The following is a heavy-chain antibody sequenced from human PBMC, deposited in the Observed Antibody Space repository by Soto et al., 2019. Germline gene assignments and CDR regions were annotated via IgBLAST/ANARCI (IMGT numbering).Heavy chain of an antibody. CDR2: IYYSGST. J-gene: IGHJ4*02. V-gene: IGHV4-31*03. D-gene: IGHD2-15*01. CDR1: GGSISSGGYY. CDR3: ARVIVVVVAADY. Sequence: PSETLSLTCTVSGGSISSGGYYWSWIRQHPGKGLEWIGYIYYSGSTYYNPSLKSRVTISVDTSKNQFSLKLSSVTAADTAVYYCARVIVVVVAADYGGRGTLVTVSS.